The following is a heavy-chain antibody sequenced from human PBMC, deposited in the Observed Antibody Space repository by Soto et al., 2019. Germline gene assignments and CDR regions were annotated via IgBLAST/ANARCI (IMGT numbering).Heavy chain of an antibody. D-gene: IGHD4-17*01. J-gene: IGHJ4*02. CDR1: GYTFTSYG. CDR2: ISAYNGNT. V-gene: IGHV1-18*01. CDR3: ARVPDPTDYGDYVFLEY. Sequence: ASVKVSCKASGYTFTSYGISWVRQAPGQGLEWMGWISAYNGNTNYAQKLQGRVTMTTDTSTSTAYMELRSLRSDDTAVYYCARVPDPTDYGDYVFLEYWGQGTLVTVSS.